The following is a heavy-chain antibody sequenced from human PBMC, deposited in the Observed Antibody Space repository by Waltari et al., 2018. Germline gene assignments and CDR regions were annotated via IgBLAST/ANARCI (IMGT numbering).Heavy chain of an antibody. J-gene: IGHJ3*02. D-gene: IGHD6-13*01. CDR1: GMTLSSYA. CDR2: TSLYGGNK. CDR3: GSSAAGTRLSDAFNI. V-gene: IGHV3-30*01. Sequence: QVHLVESGGGVVQPGKSLRLSCAASGMTLSSYAMHWVRQAPGQGVKWVALTSLYGGNKFYADSVKDRFTISRDKSKNTLYLEMNSLRAEDTAIYYCGSSAAGTRLSDAFNIGGQGTMVT.